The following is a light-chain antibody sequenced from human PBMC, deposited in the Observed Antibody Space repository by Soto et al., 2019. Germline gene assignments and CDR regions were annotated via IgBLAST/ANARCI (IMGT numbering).Light chain of an antibody. V-gene: IGKV1-6*02. Sequence: AIEMTQSPSSLSASVGDTVTITCRASQGIGKDLYCFQQRPWKAPKLLIYGASGLQNGVPSRFSGSGSGTDFTLTISGLQPEDFATYFCLQDFNYPWTFGQGTKVDIK. CDR1: QGIGKD. J-gene: IGKJ1*01. CDR2: GAS. CDR3: LQDFNYPWT.